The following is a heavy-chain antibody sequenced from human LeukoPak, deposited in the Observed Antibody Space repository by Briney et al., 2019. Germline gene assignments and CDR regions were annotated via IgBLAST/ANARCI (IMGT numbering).Heavy chain of an antibody. J-gene: IGHJ4*02. CDR1: GFTFSSFS. Sequence: GGSLRLSCAASGFTFSSFSMGWVRQAPGKGLEWVSGIRSTSIYIYHADSLEGRFTISRDNAENSLYLQMTSLRAEDTGVYYCARDFGGYVDSIMGYLGRFDSWGRGTLDTVSS. CDR2: IRSTSIYI. D-gene: IGHD5-18*01. CDR3: ARDFGGYVDSIMGYLGRFDS. V-gene: IGHV3-21*01.